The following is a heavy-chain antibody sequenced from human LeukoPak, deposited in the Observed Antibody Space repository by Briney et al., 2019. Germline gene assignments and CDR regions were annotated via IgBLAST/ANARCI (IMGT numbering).Heavy chain of an antibody. CDR1: GFTYVDYA. V-gene: IGHV3-43*02. J-gene: IGHJ4*02. Sequence: GGSLSLSFLASGFTYVDYARHGVGQAPCRELDGVGLSSGDGGTKYYPYSVNGRFTISRDNSKNSLYLQMNSLRTDDTAFYYCSKGTYNWNYPIGYYFDSWGQGTLVTVSS. D-gene: IGHD1-7*01. CDR3: SKGTYNWNYPIGYYFDS. CDR2: SSGDGGTK.